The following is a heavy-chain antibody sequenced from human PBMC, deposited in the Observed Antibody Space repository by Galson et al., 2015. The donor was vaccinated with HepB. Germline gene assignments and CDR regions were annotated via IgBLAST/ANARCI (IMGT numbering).Heavy chain of an antibody. J-gene: IGHJ4*02. CDR2: VYSGGST. D-gene: IGHD3-16*01. V-gene: IGHV3-66*01. Sequence: SLRLSCAASGISVMNTYMNWVRQAPGMGPEWVSVVYSGGSTYYANSVKGRFTISRDNPENTLFLQMNGLQVGDTAVYYCARSRGTLRGYFDDWGQGTLVTVSS. CDR1: GISVMNTY. CDR3: ARSRGTLRGYFDD.